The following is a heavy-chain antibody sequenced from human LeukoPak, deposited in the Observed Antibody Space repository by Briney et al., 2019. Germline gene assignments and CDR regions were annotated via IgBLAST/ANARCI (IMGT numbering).Heavy chain of an antibody. CDR3: AKDLTRGYSYGLGY. CDR2: ISYDGSNK. V-gene: IGHV3-30*18. J-gene: IGHJ4*02. D-gene: IGHD5-18*01. CDR1: GFTFSSYG. Sequence: GGSLRLSCAASGFTFSSYGMHWVRQAPGKGLEWVAVISYDGSNKYYADSVKGRFTISRDNSKNTLYLQMNSLRAEDTAVYYCAKDLTRGYSYGLGYWGQGTLVTVSS.